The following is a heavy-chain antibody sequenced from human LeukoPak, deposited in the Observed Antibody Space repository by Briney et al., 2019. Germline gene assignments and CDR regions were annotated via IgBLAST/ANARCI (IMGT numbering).Heavy chain of an antibody. V-gene: IGHV3-48*03. CDR1: GFTFSRYE. J-gene: IGHJ4*02. CDR2: IGGSGNDI. CDR3: ARPTSYDYVWGSYRLDY. Sequence: GGSLRLSCAASGFTFSRYEMNWVRQAPGKGLEWVSHIGGSGNDINYADSVKGRFTISRDNAKNSLYLQMNSLRAEDTAVYYCARPTSYDYVWGSYRLDYWGQGTLVTVSS. D-gene: IGHD3-16*02.